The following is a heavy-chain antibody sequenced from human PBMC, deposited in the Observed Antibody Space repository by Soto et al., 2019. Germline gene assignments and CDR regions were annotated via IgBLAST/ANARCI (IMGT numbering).Heavy chain of an antibody. D-gene: IGHD5-12*01. Sequence: QVQLRQWGAGLLKPSETLSLTCAVYGGSFSGYYWSWIRQPPGKGLEWIGEINHSGSTNYNPSLKRRVTISVDTSKNQFSLKLSSVTAADTAVYYCARGRWLRSAFDYWGPGTLVTVSS. CDR1: GGSFSGYY. V-gene: IGHV4-34*01. CDR2: INHSGST. CDR3: ARGRWLRSAFDY. J-gene: IGHJ4*02.